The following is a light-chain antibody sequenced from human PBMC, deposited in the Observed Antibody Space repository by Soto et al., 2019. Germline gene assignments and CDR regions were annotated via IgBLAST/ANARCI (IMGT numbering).Light chain of an antibody. CDR1: IIGSKS. CDR2: DDS. J-gene: IGLJ1*01. V-gene: IGLV3-21*02. CDR3: QVWHSSSDHYV. Sequence: SYELTQPPSVSVAPGQTARITCGRNIIGSKSVHWYQQKPGQAPVLVVYDDSDRPSGIPERFSGSNSGITATLTISRVEAGDEADYYCQVWHSSSDHYVFGTGTKVTV.